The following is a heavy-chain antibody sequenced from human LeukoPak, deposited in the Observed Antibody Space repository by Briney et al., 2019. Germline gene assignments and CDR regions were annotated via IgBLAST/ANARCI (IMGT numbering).Heavy chain of an antibody. V-gene: IGHV1-2*02. D-gene: IGHD3-22*01. CDR1: GYTFTGYY. Sequence: ASVKVSCKASGYTFTGYYMHWVRQAPGQGLEWMGWINPNSGGTNYAQKFQGRVTMTRDTSISTAYMGLSRLRSDDAAVYYCARVGYDSSGYYYYYFDYWGQGTLVTVSS. CDR3: ARVGYDSSGYYYYYFDY. CDR2: INPNSGGT. J-gene: IGHJ4*02.